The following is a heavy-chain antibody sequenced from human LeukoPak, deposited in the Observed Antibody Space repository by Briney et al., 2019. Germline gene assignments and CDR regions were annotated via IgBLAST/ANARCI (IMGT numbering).Heavy chain of an antibody. D-gene: IGHD3-22*01. V-gene: IGHV3-23*01. J-gene: IGHJ4*02. CDR1: GFTFRSYA. CDR2: ISGSGTST. CDR3: EETYYYDSSDDY. Sequence: GGSLRPSCASSGFTFRSYAMSWVRQAPGKGLEWVLAISGSGTSTYYADSVKGRFTISRDNSKNTLYLQMNSLRAEDTAVYYCEETYYYDSSDDYWGQGTLVTVSS.